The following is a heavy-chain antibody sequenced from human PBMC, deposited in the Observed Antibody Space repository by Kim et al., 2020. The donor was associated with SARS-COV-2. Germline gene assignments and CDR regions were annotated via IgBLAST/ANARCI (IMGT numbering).Heavy chain of an antibody. CDR3: ARGRHQDAFDI. CDR1: GGSFSGYY. V-gene: IGHV4-34*01. CDR2: INHSGST. J-gene: IGHJ3*02. Sequence: SETLSLTCAVYGGSFSGYYWSWIRQPPGKGLEWIGEINHSGSTNYNPSLKSRVTISVDTSKNQFSLKLSSVTAADTAVYYCARGRHQDAFDIWGQGTMVTVSS.